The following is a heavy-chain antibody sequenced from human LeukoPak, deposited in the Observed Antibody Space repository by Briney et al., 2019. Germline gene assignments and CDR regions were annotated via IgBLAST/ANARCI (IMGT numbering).Heavy chain of an antibody. CDR1: GYTFTSYA. CDR2: INAGNGNT. Sequence: ASVKVSCKASGYTFTSYAMHWVRQAPGQRLEWMGWINAGNGNTKYSQKFQGRVTITRDTSASTAYMELSSLRSEDTAVYYCARAVDYYDSSGQYNWFDPWGQGTLVTVSS. D-gene: IGHD3-22*01. V-gene: IGHV1-3*01. CDR3: ARAVDYYDSSGQYNWFDP. J-gene: IGHJ5*02.